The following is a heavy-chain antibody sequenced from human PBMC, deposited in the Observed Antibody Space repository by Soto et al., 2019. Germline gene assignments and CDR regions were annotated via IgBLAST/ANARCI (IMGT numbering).Heavy chain of an antibody. V-gene: IGHV4-59*11. CDR1: GGSISGHY. D-gene: IGHD6-19*01. J-gene: IGHJ4*01. Sequence: SETLSLTCTVSGGSISGHYWIWIRQPPGKRLEWIGYIFYSGSTDYNPSLKSRVTMSVDTSKNQFSLKLSSVTAADTAVYYCARVGSSGWSPDYWGHGTLATVSS. CDR3: ARVGSSGWSPDY. CDR2: IFYSGST.